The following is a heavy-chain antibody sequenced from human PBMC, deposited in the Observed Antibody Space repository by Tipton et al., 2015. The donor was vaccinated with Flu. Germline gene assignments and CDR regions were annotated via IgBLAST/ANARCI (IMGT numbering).Heavy chain of an antibody. CDR1: GGSVSSAGYW. CDR2: IAPSGGT. J-gene: IGHJ5*02. Sequence: TLSLTCTVSGGSVSSAGYWWSWIRQPAGKELEWIGRIAPSGGTHSNPSLATRVTVSLDMSKNQFSLRLSSVTAADTAVYYCARGVTTVTKHVNWFDPWGQGTLVTVSS. CDR3: ARGVTTVTKHVNWFDP. D-gene: IGHD4-11*01. V-gene: IGHV4-61*02.